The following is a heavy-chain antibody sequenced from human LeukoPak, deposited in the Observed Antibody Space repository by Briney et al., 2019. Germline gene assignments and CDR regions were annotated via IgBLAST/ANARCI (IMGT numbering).Heavy chain of an antibody. CDR3: ARGNLMAMIKLPWFDP. V-gene: IGHV4-34*01. CDR1: GGSFSGYY. CDR2: INHSGST. J-gene: IGHJ5*02. D-gene: IGHD3-16*01. Sequence: PSETLSLTCAVYGGSFSGYYWSWIRQPPGKGLEWIGEINHSGSTNYNPSLKSRVTISVDTSKNQFSLKLSSVTAADTAVYYCARGNLMAMIKLPWFDPWGQGTLVTVSS.